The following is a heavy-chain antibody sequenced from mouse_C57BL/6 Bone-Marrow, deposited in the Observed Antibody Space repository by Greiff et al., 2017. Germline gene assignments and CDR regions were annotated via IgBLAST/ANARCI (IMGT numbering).Heavy chain of an antibody. D-gene: IGHD1-1*01. CDR2: IYPRSGNT. CDR3: ARREYYYGSSPFAY. J-gene: IGHJ3*01. CDR1: GYTFTSYG. Sequence: VQLQQSGAELARPGASVKLSCKASGYTFTSYGISWVKQRTGQGLEWIGEIYPRSGNTYYNEKFKGKATLTVDKSSSTAYMQLSSLTSEDSAVYYCARREYYYGSSPFAYWGQGTLVTVSA. V-gene: IGHV1-81*01.